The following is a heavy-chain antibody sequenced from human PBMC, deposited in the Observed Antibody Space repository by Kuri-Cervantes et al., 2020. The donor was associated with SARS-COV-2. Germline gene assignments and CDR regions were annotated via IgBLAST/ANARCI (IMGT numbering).Heavy chain of an antibody. V-gene: IGHV3-30*18. CDR1: GFTFSSYS. CDR2: ISYDGSNK. CDR3: AKAPLLASSGSYCDY. D-gene: IGHD1-26*01. J-gene: IGHJ4*02. Sequence: GGSLRLSCAASGFTFSSYSVNWVRQAPGKGLEWVAVISYDGSNKYYADSVKGRFTISRDNSKNTLYLQMNSLRAEDTAVYYCAKAPLLASSGSYCDYWGQGTLVTVSS.